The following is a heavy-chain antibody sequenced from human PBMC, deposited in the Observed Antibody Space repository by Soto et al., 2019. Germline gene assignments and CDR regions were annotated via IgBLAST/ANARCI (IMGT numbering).Heavy chain of an antibody. Sequence: SETLSLTRAVSASSISSAYFWGWIRQPPGKGLEWIATIFHTGGTYYNPSLKSRVTISVDTSNNQFSLRLNSVTAADTALYFCARTWLAGGTPADAFDIWGQGTMVTVSS. D-gene: IGHD2-15*01. CDR1: ASSISSAYF. CDR3: ARTWLAGGTPADAFDI. J-gene: IGHJ3*02. CDR2: IFHTGGT. V-gene: IGHV4-38-2*01.